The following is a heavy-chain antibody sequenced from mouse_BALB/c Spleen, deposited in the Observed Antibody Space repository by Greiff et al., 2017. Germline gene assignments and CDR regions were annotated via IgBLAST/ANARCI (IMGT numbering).Heavy chain of an antibody. CDR1: GFSLTSYG. D-gene: IGHD4-1*01. Sequence: VKLMESGPGLVAPSQSLSITCTVSGFSLTSYGVHWVRQPPGKGLEWLGVIWAGGSTNYNSALMSRLSISKDNSKSQVFLKMNSLQTDDTAMYYCARDGTGKVAWFAYWGQGTLVTVSA. V-gene: IGHV2-9*02. CDR3: ARDGTGKVAWFAY. J-gene: IGHJ3*01. CDR2: IWAGGST.